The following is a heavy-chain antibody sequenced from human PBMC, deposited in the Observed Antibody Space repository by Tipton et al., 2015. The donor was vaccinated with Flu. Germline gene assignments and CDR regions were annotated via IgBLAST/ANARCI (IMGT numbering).Heavy chain of an antibody. CDR3: VRLYCSGGSFYSGYVYNYYNMDV. J-gene: IGHJ6*02. CDR1: GYSFSTDW. Sequence: VQLVQSGAEVKEQGKSLKISCKASGYSFSTDWIGWVRQMPGKGLEWMGIIYPGDSDTRYSPSFQGKVTISADQSISSAYLQWSSLKASDTAMYYCVRLYCSGGSFYSGYVYNYYNMDVWGQGTTVTVSS. V-gene: IGHV5-51*03. D-gene: IGHD2-15*01. CDR2: IYPGDSDT.